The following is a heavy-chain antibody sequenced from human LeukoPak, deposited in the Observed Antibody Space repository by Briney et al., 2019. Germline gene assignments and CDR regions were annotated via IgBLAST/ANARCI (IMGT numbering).Heavy chain of an antibody. J-gene: IGHJ4*02. D-gene: IGHD3-16*01. Sequence: SETLSLTCTVSGGSISSSSYYWGWIRQPPGKGLEWIGSIYYSGSTYYNPSLKSRVTISVDTSKNQFSLKLSSVTAADTAVYYCARGRITFGGDYDYWGQGTLVTVSS. CDR1: GGSISSSSYY. CDR2: IYYSGST. V-gene: IGHV4-39*07. CDR3: ARGRITFGGDYDY.